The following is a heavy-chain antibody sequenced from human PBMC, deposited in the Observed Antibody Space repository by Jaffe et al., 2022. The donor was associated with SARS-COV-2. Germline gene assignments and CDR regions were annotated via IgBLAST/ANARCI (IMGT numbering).Heavy chain of an antibody. CDR2: IYYSGST. J-gene: IGHJ5*02. CDR3: AAGLHRKGNWFDP. Sequence: QVQLQESGPGLVKPSETLSLTCTVSGGSISSYYWSWIRQPPGKGLEWIGYIYYSGSTNYNPSLKSRVTISVDTSKNQFSLKLSSVTAADTAVYYCAAGLHRKGNWFDPWGQGTLVTVSS. D-gene: IGHD1-1*01. V-gene: IGHV4-59*01. CDR1: GGSISSYY.